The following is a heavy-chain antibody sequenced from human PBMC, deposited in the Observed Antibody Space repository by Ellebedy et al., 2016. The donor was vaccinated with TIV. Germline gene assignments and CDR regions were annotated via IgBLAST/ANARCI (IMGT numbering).Heavy chain of an antibody. CDR1: GFSLTTVGMC. CDR3: ARVYSRYYYGADY. V-gene: IGHV2-70*11. CDR2: IDWDGST. J-gene: IGHJ4*02. D-gene: IGHD3-10*01. Sequence: SGPTLVKPTETLTLTCTFSGFSLTTVGMCISWIRQPTGKAPEWLARIDWDGSTKYSTSLKARLTISKDTSLNQVVLTMTNMDPEDTATYFCARVYSRYYYGADYWGQGTLVTVSS.